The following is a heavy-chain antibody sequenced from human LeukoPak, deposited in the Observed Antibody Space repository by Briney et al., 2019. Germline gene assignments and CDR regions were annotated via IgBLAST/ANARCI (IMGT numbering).Heavy chain of an antibody. CDR3: ARATGGRYYYYYGMDV. V-gene: IGHV4-30-2*01. CDR2: IYHSGST. J-gene: IGHJ6*02. CDR1: GGSISSGGYS. Sequence: SQTLSLTCAVSGGSISSGGYSWSWIRQPPGKGLEWIGYIYHSGSTYYNPSLKSRVTISVDRSKNQFSLKLSSVTAADTAVYYCARATGGRYYYYYGMDVWGQGTTVTVSS. D-gene: IGHD1-14*01.